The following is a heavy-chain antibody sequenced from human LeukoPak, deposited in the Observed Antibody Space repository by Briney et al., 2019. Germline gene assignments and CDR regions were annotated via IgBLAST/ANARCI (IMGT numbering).Heavy chain of an antibody. CDR3: ARDSGPYSSGWSIAHSNWFDP. CDR2: IYHSGST. CDR1: GYSISSGYY. Sequence: PSETLSLTCTVSGYSISSGYYWGWIRQPPGKGLEWIGSIYHSGSTYYNPSLKSRVTISVDTSKNQFSLKLSSVTAADTAVYYCARDSGPYSSGWSIAHSNWFDPWGQGTLVTVSS. D-gene: IGHD6-19*01. J-gene: IGHJ5*02. V-gene: IGHV4-38-2*02.